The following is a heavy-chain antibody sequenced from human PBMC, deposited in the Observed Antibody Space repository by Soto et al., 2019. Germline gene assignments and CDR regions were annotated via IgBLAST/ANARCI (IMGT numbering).Heavy chain of an antibody. V-gene: IGHV3-64*01. CDR1: GFTFSSYA. CDR3: ARTGLDTTMVTVFDY. J-gene: IGHJ4*02. D-gene: IGHD5-18*01. CDR2: ISSNGAGT. Sequence: ESGGGLVQPGGSLRLSCAASGFTFSSYAIHWVRQAPGKGLESVSAISSNGAGTYYANSVKGRFTISRDNSKNTLYLQMGSLRAEDMAVYYCARTGLDTTMVTVFDYWGLGTLVTVSS.